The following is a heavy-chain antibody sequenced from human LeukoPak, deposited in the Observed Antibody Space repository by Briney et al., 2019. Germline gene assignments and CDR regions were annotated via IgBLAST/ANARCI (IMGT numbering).Heavy chain of an antibody. J-gene: IGHJ3*02. D-gene: IGHD6-13*01. V-gene: IGHV1-2*02. CDR1: GYTFTGYY. CDR3: ARSYSSSWYDMSAFDI. CDR2: INPNSGGT. Sequence: ASVKVSCKASGYTFTGYYIHWVRQAPGQGLEWMGWINPNSGGTNYAQKFQGRVTMTRDTSISTAYVELSRLRSDDTAVYYCARSYSSSWYDMSAFDIWGQGTMVTVSS.